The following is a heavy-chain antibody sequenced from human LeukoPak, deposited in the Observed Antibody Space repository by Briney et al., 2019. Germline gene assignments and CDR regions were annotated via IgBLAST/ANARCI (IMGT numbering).Heavy chain of an antibody. CDR1: GYTFTGYY. V-gene: IGHV1-2*02. D-gene: IGHD3-10*01. Sequence: ASVKVSCKASGYTFTGYYMHWVRQVPGQGLEWMGWINPNSGGTKYAQKFQGRVTMTRDTSISTAYMDMSSLRSDDTAVYYCARNLWFGESSDAFDMWGQGTMVTVSS. J-gene: IGHJ3*02. CDR3: ARNLWFGESSDAFDM. CDR2: INPNSGGT.